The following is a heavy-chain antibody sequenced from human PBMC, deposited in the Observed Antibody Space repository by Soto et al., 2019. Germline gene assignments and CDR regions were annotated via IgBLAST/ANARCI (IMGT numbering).Heavy chain of an antibody. CDR3: ARDHRAKDAFDI. Sequence: QEQLVQSGAEVKKPGSSVKVSCKASGGTFSSYAISWVRQAPGQGLEWMGGIIPIFGTANYAQKFQGRVTITADKSTSTAYMELSSLRSGDTAMYYCARDHRAKDAFDIWGQGTMVTVSS. J-gene: IGHJ3*02. CDR1: GGTFSSYA. CDR2: IIPIFGTA. V-gene: IGHV1-69*06.